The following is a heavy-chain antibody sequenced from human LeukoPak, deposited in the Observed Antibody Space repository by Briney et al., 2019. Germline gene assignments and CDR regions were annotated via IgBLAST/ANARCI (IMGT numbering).Heavy chain of an antibody. D-gene: IGHD3-10*01. CDR3: ARATGRISWFGELLGANQYYFDY. Sequence: GGSLRLSCAASGFTFSDYYMSWIRQAPGKGLEWVSYISSSGSTIYYADSVKGRFTISRDNAKNSLYLQMNSLRAEDTAVYYCARATGRISWFGELLGANQYYFDYWGQGTLVTVSS. CDR1: GFTFSDYY. V-gene: IGHV3-11*01. CDR2: ISSSGSTI. J-gene: IGHJ4*02.